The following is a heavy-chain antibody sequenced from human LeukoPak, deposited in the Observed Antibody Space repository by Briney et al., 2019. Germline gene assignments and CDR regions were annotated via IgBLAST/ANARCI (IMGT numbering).Heavy chain of an antibody. CDR2: IYTSGST. Sequence: PSETLSLTCTVSGGSISSGSYYWSWIRQPAGKGLQWIGRIYTSGSTNYNPSLKSRVTISVDTSKNQFSLKLSSVTAADTAVYYCARDTENGDYFDYWGQGTLVTVSS. J-gene: IGHJ4*02. CDR1: GGSISSGSYY. D-gene: IGHD4-17*01. V-gene: IGHV4-61*02. CDR3: ARDTENGDYFDY.